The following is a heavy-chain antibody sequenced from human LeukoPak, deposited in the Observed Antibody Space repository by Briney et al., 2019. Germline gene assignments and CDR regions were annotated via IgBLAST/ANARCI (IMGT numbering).Heavy chain of an antibody. CDR2: IWYDGSNK. V-gene: IGHV3-33*01. CDR1: GFTFSSYG. CDR3: ARGGPGGRSSSQGAFDI. D-gene: IGHD6-13*01. J-gene: IGHJ3*02. Sequence: GGSLRLSCAASGFTFSSYGMHWVRQAPGKGLEWVAVIWYDGSNKYYADSVKGRFTISRDNAKNSLYLQMNSLRAEDTAVYYCARGGPGGRSSSQGAFDIWGQGTMVTVSS.